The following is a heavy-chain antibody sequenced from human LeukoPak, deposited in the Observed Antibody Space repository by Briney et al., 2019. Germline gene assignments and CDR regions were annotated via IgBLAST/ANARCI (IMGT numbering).Heavy chain of an antibody. Sequence: PGGSLRLSCAASGFIFSSYGMHWVRQAPGKGLEWVAFIRYDGSNKYYADSVKGRFTISRDNSKNTLYLQMNSLRAEDTAVYYCAKGTQVVTAGAFDIWGQGTMVTVPS. V-gene: IGHV3-30*02. J-gene: IGHJ3*02. D-gene: IGHD2-21*02. CDR2: IRYDGSNK. CDR1: GFIFSSYG. CDR3: AKGTQVVTAGAFDI.